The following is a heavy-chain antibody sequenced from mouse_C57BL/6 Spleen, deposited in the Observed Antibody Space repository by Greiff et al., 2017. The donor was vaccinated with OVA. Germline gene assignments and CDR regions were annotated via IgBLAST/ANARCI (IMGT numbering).Heavy chain of an antibody. CDR3: ARGRTGTAYWYFDV. CDR1: GYTFTSYG. CDR2: ISPRSGNN. J-gene: IGHJ1*03. Sequence: VQLQQSGAELARPGASVKLSCKASGYTFTSYGISWVKQRTGQGLEWIGEISPRSGNNYYNEKFKGKAKRNADKSSSTAYMELRSLTSEDSAVYFCARGRTGTAYWYFDVWGTGTTVTVSS. V-gene: IGHV1-81*01. D-gene: IGHD4-1*01.